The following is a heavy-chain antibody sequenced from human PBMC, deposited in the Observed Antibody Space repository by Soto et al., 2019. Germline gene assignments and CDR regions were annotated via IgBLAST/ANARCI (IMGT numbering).Heavy chain of an antibody. Sequence: QVQLVESGGGVVQPGKSLRLSCAGSGFTFRTYAMHWVRQAPGKGLEWVAVISYDGSNQNYADSVKGRFTVSRDNSKNTLYLQMNSLRPEDTAVYFCARATDPYSRGWLFDYWGRGTLVTVSS. V-gene: IGHV3-30-3*01. J-gene: IGHJ4*02. D-gene: IGHD6-19*01. CDR3: ARATDPYSRGWLFDY. CDR1: GFTFRTYA. CDR2: ISYDGSNQ.